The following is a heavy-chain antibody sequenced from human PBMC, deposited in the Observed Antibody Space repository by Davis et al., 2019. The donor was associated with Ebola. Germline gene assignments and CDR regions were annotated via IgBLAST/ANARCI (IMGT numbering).Heavy chain of an antibody. CDR2: ISSSGTTI. D-gene: IGHD5-24*01. CDR3: ARVGDDYNDWFDP. Sequence: GGSLRLSCAASGFTFSDYYMSWTRQAPGKGLEWVSYISSSGTTIYYADSVKGRFTISRDNAKNSLYLQMNSLRAEDTAVYYCARVGDDYNDWFDPWGQGTLVTVSS. J-gene: IGHJ5*02. V-gene: IGHV3-11*01. CDR1: GFTFSDYY.